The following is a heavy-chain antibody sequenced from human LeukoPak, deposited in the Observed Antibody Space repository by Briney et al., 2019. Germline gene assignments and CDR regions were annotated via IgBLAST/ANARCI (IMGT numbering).Heavy chain of an antibody. Sequence: GGSLRLSCLASGFTFSSYWMSWVRQAPGKGLEWVSAISGSGGSTYYADSVKGRFTISRDNSKNTLYLQMNSLRAEDTAVYYCAKAASLGYCSGGSCYPQSPFDYWGQGTLVTVSS. D-gene: IGHD2-15*01. V-gene: IGHV3-23*01. J-gene: IGHJ4*02. CDR2: ISGSGGST. CDR1: GFTFSSYW. CDR3: AKAASLGYCSGGSCYPQSPFDY.